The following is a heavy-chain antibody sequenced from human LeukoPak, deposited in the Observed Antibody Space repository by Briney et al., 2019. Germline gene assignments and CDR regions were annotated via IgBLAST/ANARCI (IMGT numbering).Heavy chain of an antibody. CDR1: GYTFTGYY. J-gene: IGHJ4*02. V-gene: IGHV1-2*06. Sequence: ASVKVSCKASGYTFTGYYMHWVRQAPGQGLEWMGRINPNSGGTNYAQKFQGRVTMTRDTSISTAYMELSRLRSNDTAVYYCAYSSGWYYFDYWGQGTLVTVSS. D-gene: IGHD6-19*01. CDR3: AYSSGWYYFDY. CDR2: INPNSGGT.